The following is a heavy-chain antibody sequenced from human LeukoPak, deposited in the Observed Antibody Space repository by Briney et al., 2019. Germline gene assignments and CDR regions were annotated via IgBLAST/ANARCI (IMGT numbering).Heavy chain of an antibody. D-gene: IGHD3-10*01. CDR1: GGSISSSSYY. CDR2: IYYSGST. J-gene: IGHJ4*02. V-gene: IGHV4-39*01. CDR3: ARHYYGSGSYYNAFDY. Sequence: SETLSLTCIVSGGSISSSSYYWGWIRQPSGKGLEWIGSIYYSGSTYYNPSLKSRVTISVDTSKNQFSLKLSSVTAADTAVYYCARHYYGSGSYYNAFDYWGQGTLVTVSS.